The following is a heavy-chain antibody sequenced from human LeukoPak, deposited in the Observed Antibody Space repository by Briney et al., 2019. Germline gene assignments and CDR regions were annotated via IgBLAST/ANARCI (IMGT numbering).Heavy chain of an antibody. V-gene: IGHV4-4*02. Sequence: SGTLSLTCALSGGSISSNDWWSWVRQPPGKGLEWIGYIYQSGSTYYNPSLKSRVTISVDRSKNQFSLKLSSVTAADTGIYYCATGTGYCSGGGCYDYWGQGTLVTVSS. CDR2: IYQSGST. CDR1: GGSISSNDW. D-gene: IGHD2-15*01. J-gene: IGHJ4*02. CDR3: ATGTGYCSGGGCYDY.